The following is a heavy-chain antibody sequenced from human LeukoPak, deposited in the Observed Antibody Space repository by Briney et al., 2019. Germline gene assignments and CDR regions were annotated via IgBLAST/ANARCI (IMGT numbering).Heavy chain of an antibody. CDR2: IYSGGST. CDR1: GFTVSSNY. CDR3: ARIGYSSSWAPDY. V-gene: IGHV3-53*01. Sequence: GRSLRLSCAASGFTVSSNYMSWVRQAPGKGLEWVSVIYSGGSTYYADSVKGRFTISRDNSKNTLYLQMNSLRAEDTAVYYCARIGYSSSWAPDYWGQGTLVTVSS. D-gene: IGHD6-13*01. J-gene: IGHJ4*02.